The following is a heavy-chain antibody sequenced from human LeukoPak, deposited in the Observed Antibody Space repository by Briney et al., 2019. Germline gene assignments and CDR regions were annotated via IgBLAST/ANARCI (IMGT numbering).Heavy chain of an antibody. CDR3: ARDHRTGAYVFDS. CDR2: INRRGHT. D-gene: IGHD3/OR15-3a*01. CDR1: GFTFDRFT. V-gene: IGHV3-43*01. Sequence: GGSLRLSCAASGFTFDRFTIHWVRQTPGKGLEWVSLINRRGHTFYADSVKGRFTISRDNAKNSLYLQMNSLRAEDTAVYYCARDHRTGAYVFDSWGLGTLVTVSS. J-gene: IGHJ4*02.